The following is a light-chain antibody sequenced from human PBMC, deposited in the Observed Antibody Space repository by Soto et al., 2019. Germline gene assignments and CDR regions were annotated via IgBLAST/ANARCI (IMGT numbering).Light chain of an antibody. CDR3: QQRSNWPWT. CDR2: DAS. J-gene: IGKJ1*01. CDR1: QSVSTY. Sequence: EIVLTQSPATLSLSPGERATLSCRASQSVSTYLAGYQQKPGQAPRLLIYDASNSATGIPARFSGSGSGTDFTLTISSLEPEDFAVYYCQQRSNWPWTFGQGTKVDIK. V-gene: IGKV3-11*01.